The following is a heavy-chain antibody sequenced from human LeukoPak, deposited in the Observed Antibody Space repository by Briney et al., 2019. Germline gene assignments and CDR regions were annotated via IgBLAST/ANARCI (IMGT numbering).Heavy chain of an antibody. CDR2: INPSGGST. J-gene: IGHJ6*03. Sequence: EASVKVSCKASGYTFTTDYIHWVRQALGQGLEWMGIINPSGGSTTYAQKFQGRVIMTGDTSTSTVYMELRSLRSEDTAVYYCARARGSGSYYGHDYYYYYYMDVWGQGTTVTVSS. V-gene: IGHV1-46*01. CDR3: ARARGSGSYYGHDYYYYYYMDV. CDR1: GYTFTTDY. D-gene: IGHD3-10*01.